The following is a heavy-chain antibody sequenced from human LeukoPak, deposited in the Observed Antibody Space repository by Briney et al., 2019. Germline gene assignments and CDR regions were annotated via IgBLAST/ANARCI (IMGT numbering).Heavy chain of an antibody. CDR2: IYHSGST. D-gene: IGHD3-3*01. Sequence: KPSETLSLTCAVSGYSISSGYYWGWIRQPPGKGLEWIGSIYHSGSTYYNPSLKSRVTISVDTSKNQFSLKLSSVTAADTAVYYCARGITIFGVVIAPNWFDPWGQGTLVTVSS. CDR1: GYSISSGYY. V-gene: IGHV4-38-2*01. J-gene: IGHJ5*02. CDR3: ARGITIFGVVIAPNWFDP.